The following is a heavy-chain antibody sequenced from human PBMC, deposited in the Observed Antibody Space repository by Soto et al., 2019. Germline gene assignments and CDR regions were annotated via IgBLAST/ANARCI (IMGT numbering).Heavy chain of an antibody. CDR2: VHSNGNT. CDR1: GDSISNYY. Sequence: PSETLSLXCTVSGDSISNYYWAWIRQPPGKGLEWIGYVHSNGNTHHNPSLKSRVTISMDTSKNQFSLNLNSVTAADTAVYYCATIAGTAGGPIDYWGQGTLVTVSS. J-gene: IGHJ4*02. D-gene: IGHD6-13*01. CDR3: ATIAGTAGGPIDY. V-gene: IGHV4-59*08.